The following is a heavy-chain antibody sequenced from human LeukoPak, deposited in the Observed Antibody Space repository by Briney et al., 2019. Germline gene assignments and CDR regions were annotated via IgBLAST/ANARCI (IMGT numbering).Heavy chain of an antibody. CDR2: ISYDGSNK. D-gene: IGHD3-22*01. CDR3: ARRYYYDSSGYVFDP. V-gene: IGHV3-30-3*01. Sequence: PGRSLRLSCAASGFTFSSYAMHWVRQAPGKGLEWVAVISYDGSNKYYADSVNGRFTISRDNSKNTLYLQMNSLRAEDTAVYYCARRYYYDSSGYVFDPWGQGTLVTVSS. J-gene: IGHJ5*02. CDR1: GFTFSSYA.